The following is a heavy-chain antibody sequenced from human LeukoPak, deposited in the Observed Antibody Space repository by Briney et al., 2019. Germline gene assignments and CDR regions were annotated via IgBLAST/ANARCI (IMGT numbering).Heavy chain of an antibody. CDR2: IRGKAYGGTT. V-gene: IGHV3-49*04. J-gene: IGHJ4*02. Sequence: GGSLRLSCTASGFTFGDYAMSWVRQAPGKGLEWVGFIRGKAYGGTTEYAASVKGRFTISRDDSKSIAYLQMNSLKTEDTAVYYCTRAGWSYDFWSGRDYWGQGTLVTVSS. CDR3: TRAGWSYDFWSGRDY. D-gene: IGHD3-3*01. CDR1: GFTFGDYA.